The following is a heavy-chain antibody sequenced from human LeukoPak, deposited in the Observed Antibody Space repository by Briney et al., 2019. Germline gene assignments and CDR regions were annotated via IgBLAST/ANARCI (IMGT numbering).Heavy chain of an antibody. CDR2: ISGYNGKT. D-gene: IGHD4-17*01. Sequence: GASVKVSCKASGYTFTSCGMSWVRQAPGQALEWMGWISGYNGKTNYAQKFQGRVTLTTDTSTSTAYMELRSLRSDDTAVYYCARDPDGDYDFDYWGQGTLVTVSS. J-gene: IGHJ4*02. CDR3: ARDPDGDYDFDY. V-gene: IGHV1-18*04. CDR1: GYTFTSCG.